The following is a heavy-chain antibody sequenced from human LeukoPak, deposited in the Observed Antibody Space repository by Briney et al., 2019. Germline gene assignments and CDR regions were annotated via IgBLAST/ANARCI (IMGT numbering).Heavy chain of an antibody. Sequence: ASVKVSCKASGYTFTGYYMHWVRQAPGQGLAWMGWINPNSGGTNYAQKFQGRVTMTRATSINTAYMELDRLTSDDTAIYYCARSYCGGDCYWTIDYWGQGTLVTVSS. CDR3: ARSYCGGDCYWTIDY. CDR1: GYTFTGYY. V-gene: IGHV1-2*02. D-gene: IGHD2-21*02. CDR2: INPNSGGT. J-gene: IGHJ4*02.